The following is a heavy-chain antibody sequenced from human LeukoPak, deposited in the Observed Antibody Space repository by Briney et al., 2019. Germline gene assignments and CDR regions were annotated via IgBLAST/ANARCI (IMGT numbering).Heavy chain of an antibody. CDR3: ARAVGSGSFQTYYYYMDV. D-gene: IGHD3-10*01. CDR2: IYTSGST. J-gene: IGHJ6*03. CDR1: GGSISSYY. Sequence: KPSETLSLTCTVSGGSISSYYWSWIRQPAGKGLEWIGRIYTSGSTNYNPSLKSRATMSVDTSKNQFSLKLSSVTAADTAVYYCARAVGSGSFQTYYYYMDVWGKGTTVTISS. V-gene: IGHV4-4*07.